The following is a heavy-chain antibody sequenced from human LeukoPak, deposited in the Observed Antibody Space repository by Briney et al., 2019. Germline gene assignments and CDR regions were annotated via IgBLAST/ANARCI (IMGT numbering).Heavy chain of an antibody. Sequence: GGSLRLSCAASGFTFSSYGMHWVRQAPGKGLEWVAFIRYDGSNKYYADSVKGRFTISRDNSKNTLYLQMNSLRAEDTAVYYCAKYYYDSSGYDPWGQGTLVTVSS. CDR3: AKYYYDSSGYDP. CDR1: GFTFSSYG. D-gene: IGHD3-22*01. V-gene: IGHV3-30*02. J-gene: IGHJ5*02. CDR2: IRYDGSNK.